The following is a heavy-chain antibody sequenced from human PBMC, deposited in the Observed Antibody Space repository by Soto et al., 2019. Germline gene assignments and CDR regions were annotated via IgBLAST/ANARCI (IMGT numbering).Heavy chain of an antibody. Sequence: PGGSLRLSCAASGFTFSSYAMSWVRQAPGKGLKCVSFISVDGSSTYYADSVKGRFTISRDNSKNTAYLQMSSLRPEDTAVYYCVKGEYYYDGSAYYPFDYWGQGRMVTVSS. CDR3: VKGEYYYDGSAYYPFDY. D-gene: IGHD3-22*01. CDR2: ISVDGSST. CDR1: GFTFSSYA. J-gene: IGHJ4*02. V-gene: IGHV3-23*01.